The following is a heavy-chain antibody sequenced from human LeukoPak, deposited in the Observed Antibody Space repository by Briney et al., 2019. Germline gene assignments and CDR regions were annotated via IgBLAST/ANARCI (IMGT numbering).Heavy chain of an antibody. J-gene: IGHJ4*02. CDR3: ARDPEYSSSSGDGDY. CDR2: TIPIFGTA. D-gene: IGHD6-6*01. CDR1: GGTFSSYA. V-gene: IGHV1-69*05. Sequence: SVKVSCKASGGTFSSYAISWVRQAPGQGLEWMGGTIPIFGTANYAQKFQGRVTITTDESTSTAYMELSSLRSEDTAVYYCARDPEYSSSSGDGDYWGQGTLVTVSS.